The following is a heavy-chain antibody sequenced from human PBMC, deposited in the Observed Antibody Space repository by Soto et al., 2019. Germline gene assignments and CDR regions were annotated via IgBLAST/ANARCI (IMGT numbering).Heavy chain of an antibody. D-gene: IGHD3-3*02. CDR2: ISGYNGNT. J-gene: IGHJ6*02. V-gene: IGHV1-18*01. CDR1: GYTFSSYD. Sequence: QVQLVQSGAEVKKPGASVKVACKASGYTFSSYDISWVRQAPGQGLEWLRWISGYNGNTTSAQMFQDRVNMTTDTSTSTAYRELRSLRSDATAVYYCARDRAVAFRSAYHYYGIYVWGPDTRFTCSS. CDR3: ARDRAVAFRSAYHYYGIYV.